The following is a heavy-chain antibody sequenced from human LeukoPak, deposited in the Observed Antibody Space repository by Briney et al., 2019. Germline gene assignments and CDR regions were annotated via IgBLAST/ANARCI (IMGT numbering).Heavy chain of an antibody. CDR1: FSTFNKAW. J-gene: IGHJ4*02. CDR2: IKSRTDGGTT. D-gene: IGHD1-1*01. CDR3: GTHPTSGF. V-gene: IGHV3-15*07. Sequence: NPGGSLRLSCAASFSTFNKAWMNWFRQAPGKGLEWVGRIKSRTDGGTTDYAAAVKGRFTISRDDSENTAYLQMNSLKIEDTAVYYCGTHPTSGFWGQGTLVTVSS.